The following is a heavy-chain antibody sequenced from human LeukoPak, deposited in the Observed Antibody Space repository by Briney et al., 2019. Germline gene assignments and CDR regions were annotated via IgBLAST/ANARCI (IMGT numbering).Heavy chain of an antibody. CDR1: AFTFDDYA. J-gene: IGHJ6*03. CDR2: ISWNSGSI. CDR3: ARANSALWFGELYYYYDMDD. V-gene: IGHV3-9*01. D-gene: IGHD3-10*01. Sequence: GGSLRLYCAASAFTFDDYAMHWVRQAPGKGLQWVPGISWNSGSIGYADSVKGRFTISRDNAKNSLYLQMNSLRAEDTAVYHCARANSALWFGELYYYYDMDDWGKGTTVIVSS.